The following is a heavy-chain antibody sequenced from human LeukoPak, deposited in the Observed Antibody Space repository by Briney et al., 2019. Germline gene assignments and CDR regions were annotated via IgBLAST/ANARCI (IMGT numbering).Heavy chain of an antibody. Sequence: GGSLRLSCAASGFTFSTYAMTWVRQAPGKGLEWVSGISTSGDRTYYADSVKGRFTISRDNSKNTLYLQMDSLRAEDTAEYYCARSAVGTSCCTAVDYWGQGTLVTVSS. CDR1: GFTFSTYA. CDR3: ARSAVGTSCCTAVDY. D-gene: IGHD1-26*01. V-gene: IGHV3-23*01. CDR2: ISTSGDRT. J-gene: IGHJ4*02.